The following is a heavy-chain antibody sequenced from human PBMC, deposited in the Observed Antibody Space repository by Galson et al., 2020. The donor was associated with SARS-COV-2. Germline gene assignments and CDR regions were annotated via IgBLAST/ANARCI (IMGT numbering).Heavy chain of an antibody. CDR3: ARVQEVDVSYYDFWSGPGGMDV. CDR1: GYTFTSYG. CDR2: ISAYNGNT. V-gene: IGHV1-18*01. Sequence: ASVKVSCKASGYTFTSYGISWVRQAPGQGLEWMGWISAYNGNTNYAQKLQGRVTMTTDTSTSTAYMELRSLRSDDTAVYYCARVQEVDVSYYDFWSGPGGMDVWGQGTTVTVSS. J-gene: IGHJ6*02. D-gene: IGHD3-3*01.